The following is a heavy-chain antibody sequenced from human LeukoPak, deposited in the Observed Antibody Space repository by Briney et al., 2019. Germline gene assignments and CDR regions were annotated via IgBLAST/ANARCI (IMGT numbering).Heavy chain of an antibody. CDR3: AIDYSGDSGGMDV. D-gene: IGHD4-23*01. CDR2: IYYSGST. J-gene: IGHJ6*02. V-gene: IGHV4-31*03. CDR1: VGSISSGGYY. Sequence: SETLSLTCTVSVGSISSGGYYWSWIRQHPGKGLEWIGYIYYSGSTYYNPSLKSRVTISVDTSKNQFSLKLSSVTAADTAVYYCAIDYSGDSGGMDVWGQGTTVTVSS.